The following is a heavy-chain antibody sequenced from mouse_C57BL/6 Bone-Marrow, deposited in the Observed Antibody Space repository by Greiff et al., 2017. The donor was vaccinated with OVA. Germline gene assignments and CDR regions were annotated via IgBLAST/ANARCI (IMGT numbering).Heavy chain of an antibody. CDR2: IRSKSSTYAT. J-gene: IGHJ3*01. Sequence: EVKLVESGGGLVQPKGSLKLSCAASGFTFNTYAMHWVRQAPGKGLEWVARIRSKSSTYATYSAVSVKDRVNISRDDSQSMIYLQMNNLKTEDTAMYYCVIDGNPFAYWGQGTLVTVSA. V-gene: IGHV10-3*01. CDR1: GFTFNTYA. CDR3: VIDGNPFAY. D-gene: IGHD2-1*01.